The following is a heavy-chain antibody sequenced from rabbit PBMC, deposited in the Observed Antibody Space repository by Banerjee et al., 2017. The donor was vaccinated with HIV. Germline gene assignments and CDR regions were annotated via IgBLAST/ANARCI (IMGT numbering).Heavy chain of an antibody. Sequence: QSLEESGGDLVKPGASLTLTCTASGFSFSSSYYMCWVRQAPGKGLEWIACIYAGSSGSTYYASWAKGRFTISKTSSTTVTLQMTSLTAADTATYFCARGRASSSGYLGNLWGPGTLVTVS. CDR3: ARGRASSSGYLGNL. V-gene: IGHV1S40*01. J-gene: IGHJ4*01. D-gene: IGHD1-1*01. CDR2: IYAGSSGST. CDR1: GFSFSSSYY.